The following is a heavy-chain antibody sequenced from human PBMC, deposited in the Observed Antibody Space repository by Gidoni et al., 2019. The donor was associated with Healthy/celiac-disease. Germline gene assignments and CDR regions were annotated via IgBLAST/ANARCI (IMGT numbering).Heavy chain of an antibody. CDR2: ISGSGGST. Sequence: EVQLLESGGGLVQPGGSLRLSCAASGFTFSSYAMSRVRQAPGKGLEWVSAISGSGGSTYDADSVKGRFTISRDNSKNTLYLQMNSLRAEDTAVYYCAKDQSGITMIVEVIKTSYYFDYWGQGTLVTVSS. V-gene: IGHV3-23*01. CDR3: AKDQSGITMIVEVIKTSYYFDY. J-gene: IGHJ4*02. CDR1: GFTFSSYA. D-gene: IGHD3-22*01.